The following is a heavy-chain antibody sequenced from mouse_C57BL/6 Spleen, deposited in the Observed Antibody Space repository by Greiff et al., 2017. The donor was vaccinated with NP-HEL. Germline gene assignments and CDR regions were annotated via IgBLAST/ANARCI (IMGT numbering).Heavy chain of an antibody. D-gene: IGHD2-2*01. Sequence: VQLKESGGGLVQPGGSLSLSCAASGFTFTDYYMSWVRQPPGKALEWLGFIRNKANGYTTEYSASVKGRFTISRDNSQSILYLQMNALRAEDSATYYCARWGSTMVTTGDYWGQGTTLTVSS. V-gene: IGHV7-3*01. J-gene: IGHJ2*01. CDR3: ARWGSTMVTTGDY. CDR2: IRNKANGYTT. CDR1: GFTFTDYY.